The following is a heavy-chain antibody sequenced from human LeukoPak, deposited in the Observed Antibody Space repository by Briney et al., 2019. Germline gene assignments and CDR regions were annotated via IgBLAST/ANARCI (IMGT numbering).Heavy chain of an antibody. CDR2: INPNSGGT. CDR3: ARDGILGYCTNGVCHNWFDP. D-gene: IGHD2-8*01. CDR1: GYTFTGYY. J-gene: IGHJ5*02. Sequence: GASVKVSCKASGYTFTGYYMHWVRQAPGQGLEWMGWINPNSGGTNYAQKFQGRVTMTRDTSISTAYMELSRPRSDDTAVYYCARDGILGYCTNGVCHNWFDPWGQGTLVTVSS. V-gene: IGHV1-2*02.